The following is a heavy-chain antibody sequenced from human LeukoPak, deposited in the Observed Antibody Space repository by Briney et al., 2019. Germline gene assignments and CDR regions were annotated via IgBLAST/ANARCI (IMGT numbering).Heavy chain of an antibody. CDR3: ARDPHYDVYYSYDY. J-gene: IGHJ4*02. CDR1: GYTFTSYY. D-gene: IGHD3-3*01. Sequence: ASVKVSCKASGYTFTSYYIHWVRQAPGQRFEWMGTINPSGDSTDYAPKFQGRVTMSTDTSTSTVYMQLSNLRSDDTAVYYCARDPHYDVYYSYDYWGQGTLVTVSS. V-gene: IGHV1-46*01. CDR2: INPSGDST.